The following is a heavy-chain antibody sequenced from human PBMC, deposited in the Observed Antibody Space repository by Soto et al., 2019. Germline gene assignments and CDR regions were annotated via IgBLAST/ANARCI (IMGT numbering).Heavy chain of an antibody. J-gene: IGHJ4*02. V-gene: IGHV1-69*13. Sequence: SVKVSCKASGDTFSGYPINWVRQAPGEGLEWMGRIIPVFGTTNDAQRFEGRVAFTADESTNTAYMELRGLLSEDTAVYYCARDGGFGELKYWGPGTLVTVSS. D-gene: IGHD3-10*01. CDR3: ARDGGFGELKY. CDR1: GDTFSGYP. CDR2: IIPVFGTT.